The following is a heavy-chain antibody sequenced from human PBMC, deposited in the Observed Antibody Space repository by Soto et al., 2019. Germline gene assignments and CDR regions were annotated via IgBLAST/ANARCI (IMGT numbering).Heavy chain of an antibody. CDR1: GYSFTSYW. CDR3: STYYYGSGSYYSDY. V-gene: IGHV5-10-1*01. CDR2: IDPSDSYT. J-gene: IGHJ4*02. Sequence: GESLKISCKGSGYSFTSYWISWVRQMPGKGLEWMGRIDPSDSYTNYSPSFQGHVTISADKSTSTAYLQWSSLKASDTAMYYCSTYYYGSGSYYSDYWGQGTLVTVSS. D-gene: IGHD3-10*01.